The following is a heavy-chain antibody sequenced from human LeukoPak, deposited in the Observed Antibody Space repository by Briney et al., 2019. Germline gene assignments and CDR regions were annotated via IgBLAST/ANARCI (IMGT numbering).Heavy chain of an antibody. V-gene: IGHV3-66*01. CDR2: IYSGGST. Sequence: GGSLRLSCAASGFTVSSNYMSWVRHAPGKGLEWVSVIYSGGSTYYADSVKGRFTISRANSKNTLYLQMNSLRAEDTAVYYCARVIAVAGEDGFDPWGQGTLVTVSS. J-gene: IGHJ5*02. CDR3: ARVIAVAGEDGFDP. D-gene: IGHD6-19*01. CDR1: GFTVSSNY.